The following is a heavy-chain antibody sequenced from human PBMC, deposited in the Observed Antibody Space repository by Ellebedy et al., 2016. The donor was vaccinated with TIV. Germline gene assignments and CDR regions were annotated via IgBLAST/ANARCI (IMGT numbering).Heavy chain of an antibody. J-gene: IGHJ2*01. Sequence: PGGSLRLSCAASGFTFSDHHMDWVRQAPGKGREGVGFFRGKTYGGTTEYAGSVKGRFSISRDDSKNSVYLHMNSLKTEDTAVYYCARGNWYCDLWGRGTLVTVSA. V-gene: IGHV3-72*01. CDR1: GFTFSDHH. CDR2: FRGKTYGGTT. CDR3: ARGNWYCDL.